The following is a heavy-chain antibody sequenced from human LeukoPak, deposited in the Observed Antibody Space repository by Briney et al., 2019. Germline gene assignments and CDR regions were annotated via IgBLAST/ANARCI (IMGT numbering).Heavy chain of an antibody. CDR1: GGSFSGYY. V-gene: IGHV4-34*01. J-gene: IGHJ4*02. CDR2: INHSGST. Sequence: SETLSLTHAVYGGSFSGYYWSWIRQPPGKGLEWIGEINHSGSTNYNPSLKSRVTISVDTSKNQFSLKLSSVTAADTAVYYCARHVTVFTFVDYWGQGTLVTVSS. CDR3: ARHVTVFTFVDY. D-gene: IGHD2/OR15-2a*01.